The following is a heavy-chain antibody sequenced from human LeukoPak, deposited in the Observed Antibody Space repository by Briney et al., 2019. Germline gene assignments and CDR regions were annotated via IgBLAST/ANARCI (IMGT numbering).Heavy chain of an antibody. V-gene: IGHV3-73*01. CDR1: GFTFSGSD. Sequence: GGSLKLSCAASGFTFSGSDIHWVRQASGKGLEWVGHIRSKTNNNATADAASVKGRFTFSRDDSKNTAYIQMNSLKTEDTAVYYCTRHNYDRSGYGAFDIWGQGTMVTVSS. D-gene: IGHD3-22*01. CDR2: IRSKTNNNAT. J-gene: IGHJ3*02. CDR3: TRHNYDRSGYGAFDI.